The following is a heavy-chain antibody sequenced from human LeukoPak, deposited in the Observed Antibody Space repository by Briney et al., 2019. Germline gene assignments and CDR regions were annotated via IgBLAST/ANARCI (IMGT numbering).Heavy chain of an antibody. CDR3: ARLVGYNRCWYWGPFDY. CDR1: GGTFSNHA. D-gene: IGHD2-15*01. CDR2: IIPICNTA. Sequence: SVKVSCKASGGTFSNHAISWVRLAPGQGLEGMGAIIPICNTANYAQKFQGRVTITADESTSTAYMELSSLTSEETAVYYCARLVGYNRCWYWGPFDYWGQGTLVTVSS. V-gene: IGHV1-69*13. J-gene: IGHJ4*02.